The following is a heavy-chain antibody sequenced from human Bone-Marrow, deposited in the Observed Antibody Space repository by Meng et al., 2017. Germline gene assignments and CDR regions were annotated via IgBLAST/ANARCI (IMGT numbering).Heavy chain of an antibody. Sequence: GESLKISCAASGFTFSSYAMSWVRQAPGKGLEWVAVISYDGSNKYYADSVKGRFTISRDNSKNTLYLQMNSLRAEDTAVYYCARAAYSSSWYRGYYFDYWGQGTLVTVSS. CDR1: GFTFSSYA. CDR2: ISYDGSNK. D-gene: IGHD6-13*01. V-gene: IGHV3-30*04. J-gene: IGHJ4*02. CDR3: ARAAYSSSWYRGYYFDY.